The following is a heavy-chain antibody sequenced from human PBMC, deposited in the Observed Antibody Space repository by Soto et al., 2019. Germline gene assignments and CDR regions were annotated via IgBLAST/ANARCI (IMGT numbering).Heavy chain of an antibody. V-gene: IGHV2-5*02. CDR1: GFSVTTSGVG. CDR2: TYWDDDK. D-gene: IGHD6-13*01. Sequence: KESGPTLVKPTQTLTLTCTCSGFSVTTSGVGVGWIRQPPGKALEWLALTYWDDDKRYSPSLKSRLTITKDTSKNQVVLTMTNMDPVDTATYYCARRIAAAAFDSWGQGTLVTVSS. J-gene: IGHJ4*02. CDR3: ARRIAAAAFDS.